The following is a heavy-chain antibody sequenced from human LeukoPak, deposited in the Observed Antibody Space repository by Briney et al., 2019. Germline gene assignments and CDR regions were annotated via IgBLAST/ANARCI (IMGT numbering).Heavy chain of an antibody. V-gene: IGHV1-69*06. CDR2: IIPIFGTA. D-gene: IGHD3-22*01. J-gene: IGHJ3*02. CDR1: GYTFTGYY. Sequence: ASVKVSCKASGYTFTGYYMHWVRQAPGQGLEWMGGIIPIFGTANYAQKFQGRVTITADKSTSTAYMELSSLRSEDTAVYYCARGLRKSYYYDSSGYNYAFDIWGQGTMVTVSS. CDR3: ARGLRKSYYYDSSGYNYAFDI.